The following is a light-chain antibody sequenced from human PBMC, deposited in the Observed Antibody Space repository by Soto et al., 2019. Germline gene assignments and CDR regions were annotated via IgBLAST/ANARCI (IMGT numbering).Light chain of an antibody. CDR2: GAS. Sequence: EIVLTQSPATLSLSPGERATLSCGASQSVNNYLAWYQQKPGQAPRLLIYGASSRATGIPDRFSGSGSGTDFTLTISRLEPEDFAVYYCQQYGSSPITFGQGTRLEIK. CDR1: QSVNNY. J-gene: IGKJ5*01. V-gene: IGKV3-20*01. CDR3: QQYGSSPIT.